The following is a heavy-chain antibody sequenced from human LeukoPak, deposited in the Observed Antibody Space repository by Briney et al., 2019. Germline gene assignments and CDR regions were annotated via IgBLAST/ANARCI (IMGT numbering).Heavy chain of an antibody. J-gene: IGHJ4*02. CDR3: ATGRWFGQIAGSGFED. Sequence: GGSLRLSCLGSGFGFSNYWMTWLRQAPGEGLEWVAHIKEDGSVIYYVDSVKGRFTISRDNAKNSVYLQMNSLRVEDTALYYCATGRWFGQIAGSGFEDWGQGTLVTVSS. CDR2: IKEDGSVI. V-gene: IGHV3-7*01. D-gene: IGHD3-10*01. CDR1: GFGFSNYW.